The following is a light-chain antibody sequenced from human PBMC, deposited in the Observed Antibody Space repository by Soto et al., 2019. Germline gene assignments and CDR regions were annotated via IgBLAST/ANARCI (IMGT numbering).Light chain of an antibody. CDR2: DND. CDR1: NSNIGNTF. V-gene: IGLV1-47*01. CDR3: AAWDDSLSGPL. J-gene: IGLJ2*01. Sequence: QSVLTQPPSVSAAPGQKVTVSCSGSNSNIGNTFVSWYQKLPGAAPKLLISDNDKRPSGVPDRFSGSKSGTSASLAISGLRSEDEADYYCAAWDDSLSGPLFGGGTKLTVL.